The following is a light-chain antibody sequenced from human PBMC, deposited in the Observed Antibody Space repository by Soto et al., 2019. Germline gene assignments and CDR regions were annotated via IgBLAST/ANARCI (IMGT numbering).Light chain of an antibody. V-gene: IGKV1-33*01. J-gene: IGKJ4*01. CDR1: QGINNY. CDR3: QQYENLPLT. Sequence: DIQMTQSPSSLSASVGDRATITCQASQGINNYLNWYQQKPGKAPKLLISDASNLETGVPSRFSGRGSGTHFTLTISSLQHEDIATYYCQQYENLPLTFGGGTKVEI. CDR2: DAS.